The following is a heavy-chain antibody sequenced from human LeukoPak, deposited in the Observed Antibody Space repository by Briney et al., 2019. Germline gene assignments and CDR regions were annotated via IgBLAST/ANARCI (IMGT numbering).Heavy chain of an antibody. Sequence: SETLFLTCTVSGGSISSSSYYWGWIRQPPGKGLEWIGSIYYSGSTYCNSSLKSRVTISVDTSKNQFSLKLSSVTAADTAVYYCASGYPGIAAAGTGYWGQGTLVTVSS. CDR2: IYYSGST. V-gene: IGHV4-39*01. CDR1: GGSISSSSYY. D-gene: IGHD6-13*01. CDR3: ASGYPGIAAAGTGY. J-gene: IGHJ4*02.